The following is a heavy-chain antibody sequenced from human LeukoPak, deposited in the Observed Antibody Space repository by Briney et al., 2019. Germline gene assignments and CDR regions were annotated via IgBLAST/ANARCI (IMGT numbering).Heavy chain of an antibody. D-gene: IGHD3-3*02. CDR1: GFTFSSYA. V-gene: IGHV3-30-3*01. CDR2: ISYDGSNK. J-gene: IGHJ6*02. Sequence: PGKSLRLSCAASGFTFSSYAMHWVRQAPGKGLEWVAVISYDGSNKYYADSVKGRFTISRDNSKNTLYLQMNSLRAEDTAVYYCASPAVLGSQNYYYYYGMDVWGQGTTVTVSS. CDR3: ASPAVLGSQNYYYYYGMDV.